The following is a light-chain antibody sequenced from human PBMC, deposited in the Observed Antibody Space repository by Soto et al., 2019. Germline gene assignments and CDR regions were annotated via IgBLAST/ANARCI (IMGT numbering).Light chain of an antibody. V-gene: IGKV3-11*01. CDR2: DAS. Sequence: EIVLTQSPATLSLSPGERATLSCRASQSVSGYLAWYQQKPGQAPRLLIHDASSRAKGIPARFTGSGSGTDFSLTISSLEPEDFAVYYCQQRGTWPTFGQGTRVEIK. J-gene: IGKJ1*01. CDR3: QQRGTWPT. CDR1: QSVSGY.